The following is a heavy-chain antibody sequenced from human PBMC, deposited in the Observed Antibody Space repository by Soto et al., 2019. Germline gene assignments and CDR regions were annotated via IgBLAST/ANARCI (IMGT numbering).Heavy chain of an antibody. CDR2: IKDDGSEK. J-gene: IGHJ3*02. Sequence: EVQLVESGGGLVQPGGSLRLSCAASAFSFSNFWMAWVRQTPGKGPEWVATIKDDGSEKYYVDSLKGRFTVSRDNAENALYLQKNSLRVEDTAIYYRPRDVGWGDFDIGGQGTMVIVSS. CDR1: AFSFSNFW. CDR3: PRDVGWGDFDI. V-gene: IGHV3-7*01. D-gene: IGHD6-19*01.